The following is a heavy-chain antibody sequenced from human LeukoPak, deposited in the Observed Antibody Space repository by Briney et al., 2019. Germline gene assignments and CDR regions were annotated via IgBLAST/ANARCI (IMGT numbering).Heavy chain of an antibody. V-gene: IGHV5-51*01. CDR3: ARHGSDYGSGSYSYYGMDV. CDR1: GYSFTSYW. Sequence: TGESLKISCKGSGYSFTSYWIAWVRQMPGKGLEWMGIIYPGDSDTRYSPSFQGQVTISADKSISTAYLQWSSLKASDTAMYYCARHGSDYGSGSYSYYGMDVWGQGTTVTVSS. CDR2: IYPGDSDT. D-gene: IGHD3-10*01. J-gene: IGHJ6*02.